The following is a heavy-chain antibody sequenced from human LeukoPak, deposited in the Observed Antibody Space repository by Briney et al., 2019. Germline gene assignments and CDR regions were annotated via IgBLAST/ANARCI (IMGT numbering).Heavy chain of an antibody. D-gene: IGHD3-22*01. V-gene: IGHV3-49*03. Sequence: GGSLRLSCTASGFTFGDYAMSWFRQAPGKGLEWVGFIRSKAYGGTTEYAASVKGRFTISRDDSKSIAYLQMNSLKTEDTAVYYCTRDPYDSSGFPPYFDYWGQGTLVTVSS. J-gene: IGHJ4*02. CDR3: TRDPYDSSGFPPYFDY. CDR2: IRSKAYGGTT. CDR1: GFTFGDYA.